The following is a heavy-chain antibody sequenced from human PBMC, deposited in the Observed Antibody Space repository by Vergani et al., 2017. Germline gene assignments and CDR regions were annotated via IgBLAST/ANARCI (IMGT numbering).Heavy chain of an antibody. Sequence: LQLQESGPGLVKPSETLSLTCTVSGGSISSSSYYWGWVRQAPGKGLEWVSAISGSGGSTYYAASVKGRFTISRDNSKDKLYLQMNSLRAEDTAVYYGAKEGARITIFGVVTIDNWFDSWGQGTLVTVSS. D-gene: IGHD3-3*01. J-gene: IGHJ5*01. CDR3: AKEGARITIFGVVTIDNWFDS. CDR2: ISGSGGST. V-gene: IGHV3-23*01. CDR1: GGSISSSSYY.